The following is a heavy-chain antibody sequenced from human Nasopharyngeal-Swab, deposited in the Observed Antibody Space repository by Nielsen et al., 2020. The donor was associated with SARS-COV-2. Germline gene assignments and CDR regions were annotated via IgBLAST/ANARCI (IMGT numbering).Heavy chain of an antibody. D-gene: IGHD3-10*01. CDR3: ASYGAGSYYSTGVYY. CDR2: ICGNSDTT. CDR1: GFTFSSYA. V-gene: IGHV3-23*01. J-gene: IGHJ4*02. Sequence: GGSLRLSCAASGFTFSSYAMSWVRQAPGKGLEWVSTICGNSDTTYYADSVKGRFSISRDNSKNTLYLQMNSLKVEDTAVYYCASYGAGSYYSTGVYYWGQGTRVIVSS.